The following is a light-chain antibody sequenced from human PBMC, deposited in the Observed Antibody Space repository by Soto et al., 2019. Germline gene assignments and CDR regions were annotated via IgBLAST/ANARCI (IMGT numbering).Light chain of an antibody. CDR2: DAS. Sequence: DIQMTQSPSTLSASVGDRVTITCRASQSISSWLAWYQQNQGKAPKVLIFDASSLESGVPSRFSGSGSATEFTLTISSLQPDDFETYYCQQYSTYPWTFGQGTKVDIK. J-gene: IGKJ1*01. CDR3: QQYSTYPWT. CDR1: QSISSW. V-gene: IGKV1-5*01.